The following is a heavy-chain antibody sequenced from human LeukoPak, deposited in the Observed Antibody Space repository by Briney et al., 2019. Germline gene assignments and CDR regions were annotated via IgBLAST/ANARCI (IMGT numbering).Heavy chain of an antibody. CDR3: ARDSAGNDY. CDR1: GGSFGGYY. Sequence: ETLSLTCAVYGGSFGGYYWNWIRQPPGKGLEWVANIKQDGSEKYYVDSVKGRFTISRDNAKNSLYLQMNSLRAEDTAMYYCARDSAGNDYWGQGTLVTVSS. J-gene: IGHJ4*02. CDR2: IKQDGSEK. D-gene: IGHD6-13*01. V-gene: IGHV3-7*01.